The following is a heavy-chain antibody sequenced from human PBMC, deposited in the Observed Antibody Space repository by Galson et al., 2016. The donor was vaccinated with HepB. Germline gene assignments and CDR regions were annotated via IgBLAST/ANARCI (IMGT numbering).Heavy chain of an antibody. CDR2: IRYGGST. CDR3: ARANADYSNALDI. V-gene: IGHV4-31*03. D-gene: IGHD6-13*01. Sequence: TLSLTCTVSGDSVRSGGYYWNWVRQHPGKGLEWIGFIRYGGSTYSNPSLQSRLSISRDASQNHFSLKLTSVTAADTAIYYCARANADYSNALDICGQGTMVTVSS. J-gene: IGHJ3*02. CDR1: GDSVRSGGYY.